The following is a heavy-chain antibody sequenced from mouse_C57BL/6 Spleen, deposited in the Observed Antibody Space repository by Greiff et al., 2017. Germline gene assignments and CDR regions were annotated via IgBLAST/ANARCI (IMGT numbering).Heavy chain of an antibody. CDR2: IWTGGGT. V-gene: IGHV2-9-1*01. Sequence: VMLVESGPGLVAPSQSLSITCTVSGFSLTSYAISWVRQPPGKGLEWLGVIWTGGGTNYNSALKSRLSISKDNSKSQVFLKMNSLQTDDTARYYCARKGTAQATYYFDYWGQGTTLTVSS. CDR3: ARKGTAQATYYFDY. D-gene: IGHD3-2*02. J-gene: IGHJ2*01. CDR1: GFSLTSYA.